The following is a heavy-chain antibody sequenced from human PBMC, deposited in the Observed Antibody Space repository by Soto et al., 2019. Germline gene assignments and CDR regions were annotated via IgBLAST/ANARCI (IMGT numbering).Heavy chain of an antibody. Sequence: GGSLRLSCAASGFTFGRYWMSWVRQAPGKGLEWVANIKQDGSERYYVGSEEGRFTISRDNSKNTLYLEMNSLRAEDTAVYYCAKDKGGRYCSRTSCLYSFDYWGQGTLVTVSS. CDR3: AKDKGGRYCSRTSCLYSFDY. CDR2: IKQDGSER. CDR1: GFTFGRYW. D-gene: IGHD2-2*01. V-gene: IGHV3-7*05. J-gene: IGHJ4*02.